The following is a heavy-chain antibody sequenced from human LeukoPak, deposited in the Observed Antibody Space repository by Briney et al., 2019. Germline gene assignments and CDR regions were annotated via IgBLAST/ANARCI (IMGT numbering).Heavy chain of an antibody. D-gene: IGHD6-19*01. CDR2: ISGRSGST. Sequence: PGGSLRLSCAASGFTFSSYGMSWVRQAPGKGLEWVSAISGRSGSTYYADSVKGRFTISRDNAKNSLYLQMNSLRAEDTAVYYCARYTTAGYSSGWYGPSFDYWGQGTLVTVSS. CDR3: ARYTTAGYSSGWYGPSFDY. V-gene: IGHV3-23*01. J-gene: IGHJ4*02. CDR1: GFTFSSYG.